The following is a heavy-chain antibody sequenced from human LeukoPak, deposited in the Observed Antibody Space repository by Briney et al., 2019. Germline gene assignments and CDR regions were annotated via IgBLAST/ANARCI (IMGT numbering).Heavy chain of an antibody. V-gene: IGHV3-30*03. J-gene: IGHJ4*02. D-gene: IGHD3-10*01. CDR3: ARDRSITMVRGVPTFFDY. Sequence: PGGSLRLSCAASGFTFSSYGMHWVRQAPGKGLEWVAVISYDGSNKYYADSVKGRFTISRDNSKNTLYLQMNSLRAEDTAVYYCARDRSITMVRGVPTFFDYWGQGTLVTVSS. CDR1: GFTFSSYG. CDR2: ISYDGSNK.